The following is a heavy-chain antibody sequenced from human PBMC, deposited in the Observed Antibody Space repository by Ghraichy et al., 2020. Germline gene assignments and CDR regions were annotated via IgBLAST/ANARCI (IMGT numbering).Heavy chain of an antibody. CDR1: GFTFNSYY. D-gene: IGHD2-2*01. Sequence: GGSLRLSCAASGFTFNSYYMSCVRQAPGKGLEWVANIKQDGSDKFFVDSVKGRFTISRDNAKNSLYLQMNSLRAEDTAVYYCAREGIVVVPATMDDAFDIWGQGTMVNVSS. CDR3: AREGIVVVPATMDDAFDI. CDR2: IKQDGSDK. J-gene: IGHJ3*02. V-gene: IGHV3-7*03.